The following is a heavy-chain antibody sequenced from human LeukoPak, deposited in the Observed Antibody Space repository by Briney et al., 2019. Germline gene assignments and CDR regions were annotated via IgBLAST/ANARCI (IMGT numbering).Heavy chain of an antibody. Sequence: GGSLRLSCAASGFTFSSYSMHWVRQAPGKGLEWVAVISYDGSSEYYADSVRGRFTISRDNSKNTLYLQMNSLGAEDTAVFYCAKRGPHTNYYYYYSMDVWGQGTTVTVTS. D-gene: IGHD2-2*01. CDR1: GFTFSSYS. CDR2: ISYDGSSE. J-gene: IGHJ6*02. CDR3: AKRGPHTNYYYYYSMDV. V-gene: IGHV3-30-3*02.